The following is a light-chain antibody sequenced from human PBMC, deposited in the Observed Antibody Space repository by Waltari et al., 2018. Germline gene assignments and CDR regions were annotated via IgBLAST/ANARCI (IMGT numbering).Light chain of an antibody. CDR3: SSYTSSISVV. V-gene: IGLV2-14*03. CDR2: DVT. CDR1: SSDVGGYNF. Sequence: QSALTQPASVSGSPGQSITISCTGTSSDVGGYNFVSWYQQHPGKAPKLMVYDVTNRPAGVSHRFSGSKSGNTASLTISGLQAEDEADYYCSSYTSSISVVFGGGTKLTVL. J-gene: IGLJ2*01.